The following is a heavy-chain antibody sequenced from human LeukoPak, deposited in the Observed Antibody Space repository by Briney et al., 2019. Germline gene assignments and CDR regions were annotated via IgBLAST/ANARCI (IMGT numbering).Heavy chain of an antibody. CDR3: ARQLGYSYGMPVDY. D-gene: IGHD5-18*01. CDR2: IYYSGST. CDR1: GGSISSYY. Sequence: SETLSLTCTVSGGSISSYYWSWIRQPPGKGLGWIGYIYYSGSTNYNPSLKSRITISVDTSKNQFSLKLSSVTAADTAEYYCARQLGYSYGMPVDYWGQGTLVTVSS. V-gene: IGHV4-59*08. J-gene: IGHJ4*02.